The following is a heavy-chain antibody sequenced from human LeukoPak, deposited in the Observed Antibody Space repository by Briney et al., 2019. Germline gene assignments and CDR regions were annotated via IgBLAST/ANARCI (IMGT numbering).Heavy chain of an antibody. V-gene: IGHV3-48*03. Sequence: GGSLRLSCAASGFTSSSYEMNWVRQAPGKGLEWVSYISSSGSTIYYADSVKGRFTISRDNAKNSLYLQMNSLRAEDTAVYYCARGVRRGFLFDYWGQGTLVTVSS. D-gene: IGHD3-10*01. J-gene: IGHJ4*02. CDR2: ISSSGSTI. CDR3: ARGVRRGFLFDY. CDR1: GFTSSSYE.